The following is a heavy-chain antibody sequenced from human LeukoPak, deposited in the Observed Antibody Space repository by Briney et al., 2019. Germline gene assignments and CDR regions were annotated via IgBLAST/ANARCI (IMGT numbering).Heavy chain of an antibody. CDR1: GFTFNNYA. D-gene: IGHD6-19*01. CDR2: ICGGGGTT. CDR3: AKRLSSVPGRWDY. J-gene: IGHJ4*02. Sequence: GGSLRLSCAASGFTFNNYAMTWVRQAPGKGLEWVSAICGGGGTTYYADSVKGRFTISRDNSKTTLSLQMNSLRAEDTAVYYCAKRLSSVPGRWDYWGQGTLVTVSS. V-gene: IGHV3-23*01.